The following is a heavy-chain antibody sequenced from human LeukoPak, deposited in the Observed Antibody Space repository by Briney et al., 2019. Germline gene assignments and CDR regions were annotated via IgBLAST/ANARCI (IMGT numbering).Heavy chain of an antibody. Sequence: GGSLRLSCAASGFAFSSHNMNWVRQAPMKGLEWVSSIGTDGSYIYYADSVQGRFTISRDNAKNSLYLQMNSLTAEDTAVYYCARKMKTGDRVGTFDIWGQGTMVTVSS. CDR1: GFAFSSHN. J-gene: IGHJ3*02. CDR2: IGTDGSYI. CDR3: ARKMKTGDRVGTFDI. D-gene: IGHD1-1*01. V-gene: IGHV3-21*01.